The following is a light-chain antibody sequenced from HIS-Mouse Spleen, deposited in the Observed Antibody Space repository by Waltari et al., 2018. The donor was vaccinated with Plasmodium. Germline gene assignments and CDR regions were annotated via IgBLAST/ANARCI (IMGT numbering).Light chain of an antibody. CDR1: SSDVGGYNY. CDR2: EVS. CDR3: SSYAGSNNYV. Sequence: QSALTQPPSASGSPGQSVTISCPGTSSDVGGYNYVPWYQQHPGNAPKLMIYEVSKRPSGVPDRFSGSKSGNTASLTVSGLQAEDEADYYCSSYAGSNNYVFGTGTKVTVL. V-gene: IGLV2-8*01. J-gene: IGLJ1*01.